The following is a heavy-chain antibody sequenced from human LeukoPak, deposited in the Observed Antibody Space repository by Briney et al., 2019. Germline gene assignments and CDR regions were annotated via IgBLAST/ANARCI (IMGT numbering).Heavy chain of an antibody. CDR3: AREVEVAPTAMGVYYYYFMDV. D-gene: IGHD2-15*01. V-gene: IGHV3-74*01. J-gene: IGHJ6*03. CDR1: GFTFCKFW. CDR2: ISADGRTT. Sequence: GGSLRLSCALSGFTFCKFWMNWVSLAPGKGLVWVSRISADGRTTDYADSVRGRFSISRDNAKNTVYLQMNSLRAEDTAVYYCAREVEVAPTAMGVYYYYFMDVWGQGTTVTVSS.